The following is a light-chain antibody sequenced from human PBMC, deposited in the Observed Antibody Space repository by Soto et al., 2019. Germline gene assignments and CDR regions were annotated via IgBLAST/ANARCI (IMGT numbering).Light chain of an antibody. CDR1: SSDVGGYNF. CDR2: DVT. V-gene: IGLV2-11*01. J-gene: IGLJ3*02. CDR3: CSYAGSYTLWV. Sequence: QSALTQPRSVSGSPGQSVTISCTGTSSDVGGYNFVSWYQQYPGKAPKLIIYDVTKRPSGVPDRFSGSKSGNTASLTISGLQAEDEADYYCCSYAGSYTLWVFGGRTKLTVL.